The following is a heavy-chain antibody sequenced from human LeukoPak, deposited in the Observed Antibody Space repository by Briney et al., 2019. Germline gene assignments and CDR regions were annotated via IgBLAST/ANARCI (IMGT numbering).Heavy chain of an antibody. D-gene: IGHD5-24*01. CDR1: GYTFTSYG. V-gene: IGHV1-18*01. CDR3: ARDGGYKFGSEIDY. Sequence: ASVKVSCKASGYTFTSYGISWVRQAPGQGLEWMGWISACNGNTNYAQKLQGRVTMTTDTSTSTAYMELRSLRSDDTAVYYRARDGGYKFGSEIDYWGQGTLVTVSS. J-gene: IGHJ4*02. CDR2: ISACNGNT.